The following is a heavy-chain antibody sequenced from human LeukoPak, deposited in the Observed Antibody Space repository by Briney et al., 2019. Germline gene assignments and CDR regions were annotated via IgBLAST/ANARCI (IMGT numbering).Heavy chain of an antibody. CDR1: GFTFTSSA. Sequence: GTSVKVSCKASGFTFTSSAIQWVRQARGQRLEWIGWIVVGSGNTNYAKKFQERVTITRDMSTSTAYMELSSLRSEDTAVYYCAADPRWSGYYLDAFDIWGQGTMVTVSS. CDR2: IVVGSGNT. V-gene: IGHV1-58*02. CDR3: AADPRWSGYYLDAFDI. J-gene: IGHJ3*02. D-gene: IGHD3-3*01.